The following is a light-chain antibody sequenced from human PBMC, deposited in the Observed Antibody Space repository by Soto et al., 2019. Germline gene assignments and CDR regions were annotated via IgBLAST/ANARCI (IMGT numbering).Light chain of an antibody. J-gene: IGKJ1*01. V-gene: IGKV1-6*01. CDR2: AAS. CDR3: LQNHNYPRT. Sequence: AIQMTQSPSSLSASVGDRVTITCRASQGISDDVGWYQHKPGKAPTLLISAASRLQSGVPSRFSGSGSGAEFTLTITSLRPEDSATYYCLQNHNYPRTFGQGTKVDIK. CDR1: QGISDD.